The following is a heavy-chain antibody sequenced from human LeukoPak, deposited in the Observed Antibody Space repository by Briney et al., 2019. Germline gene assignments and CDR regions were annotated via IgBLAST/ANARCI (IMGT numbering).Heavy chain of an antibody. J-gene: IGHJ4*02. Sequence: SVKVSCKASGGTFSSYAISWVRQAPGQGLEWMGGIIPIFGTANYAQKFQGRVTITAGETTNTDYMELSSLRSEDTAVYYCARSPTSGSYYAYFDYWGQGTLVTVSS. CDR1: GGTFSSYA. D-gene: IGHD3-10*01. CDR2: IIPIFGTA. CDR3: ARSPTSGSYYAYFDY. V-gene: IGHV1-69*13.